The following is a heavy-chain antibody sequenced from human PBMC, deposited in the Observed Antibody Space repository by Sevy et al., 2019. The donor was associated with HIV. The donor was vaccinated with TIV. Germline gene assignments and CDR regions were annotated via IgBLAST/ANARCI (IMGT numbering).Heavy chain of an antibody. CDR2: IKQDGSQK. Sequence: GGSLRLSCAASGFTFSDYWMSWIRQAPGKGLEWVANIKQDGSQKYFVDSVKGRFTISRDNAKNSLYLQMENLRAEDTAVYYCARKVGDMWGQGTMVTVS. CDR3: ARKVGDM. CDR1: GFTFSDYW. D-gene: IGHD1-26*01. V-gene: IGHV3-7*01. J-gene: IGHJ3*01.